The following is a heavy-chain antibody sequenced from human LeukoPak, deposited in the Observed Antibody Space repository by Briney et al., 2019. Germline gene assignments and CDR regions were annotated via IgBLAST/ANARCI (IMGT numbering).Heavy chain of an antibody. CDR1: GFTFSSYS. CDR2: ISSSSSYI. Sequence: GGSLRLSCAASGFTFSSYSMNWVRQAPGKGLEWVSSISSSSSYIYYADSVKGRFTISRDNSKNTLYLQMNSLRAEDTAVYYCAPPHPDIVVVPAPGYYGMDVWGQGTTVTVSS. CDR3: APPHPDIVVVPAPGYYGMDV. V-gene: IGHV3-21*04. J-gene: IGHJ6*02. D-gene: IGHD2-2*01.